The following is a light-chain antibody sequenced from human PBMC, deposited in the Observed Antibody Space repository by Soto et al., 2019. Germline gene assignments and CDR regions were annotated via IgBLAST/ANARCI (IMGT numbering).Light chain of an antibody. Sequence: DIQMTQSPSTLSPSFGVSVTITYRASQGICGWVAWLQQRPWNGPDILIYDVSALPRGDPSRFPGSGSGTEFTLPITNLQPDDYGTYYCQKYDSYLATFGQGTKVDIK. J-gene: IGKJ1*01. V-gene: IGKV1-5*01. CDR2: DVS. CDR1: QGICGW. CDR3: QKYDSYLAT.